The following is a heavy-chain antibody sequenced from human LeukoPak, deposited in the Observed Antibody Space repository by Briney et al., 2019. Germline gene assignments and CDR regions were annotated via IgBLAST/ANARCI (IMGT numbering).Heavy chain of an antibody. CDR3: AKDNYSNFGSNWFDP. Sequence: GGSLRLSCAASGFTFSSYAMSWVRQAPGKGLEWVSAISGSGGSTYYADSVKGRFTISRDNSKNTLYLQMNSLRAEDTAVYYCAKDNYSNFGSNWFDPWGQGTLVTVSS. CDR1: GFTFSSYA. D-gene: IGHD4-11*01. V-gene: IGHV3-23*01. CDR2: ISGSGGST. J-gene: IGHJ5*02.